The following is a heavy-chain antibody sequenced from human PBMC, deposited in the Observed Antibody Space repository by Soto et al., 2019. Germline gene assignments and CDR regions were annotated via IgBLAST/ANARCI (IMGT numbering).Heavy chain of an antibody. CDR3: ASTYYYGSGLPLDV. Sequence: PGESLKISCKGSGFSFRSYWIGWVRQMPGKGLEWMGIIYPGDSDTTYSPSFRGQVTISADKSISTAYLQWSSLKASDTATYYCASTYYYGSGLPLDVWGQGTTVTVSS. J-gene: IGHJ6*02. CDR1: GFSFRSYW. D-gene: IGHD3-10*01. CDR2: IYPGDSDT. V-gene: IGHV5-51*01.